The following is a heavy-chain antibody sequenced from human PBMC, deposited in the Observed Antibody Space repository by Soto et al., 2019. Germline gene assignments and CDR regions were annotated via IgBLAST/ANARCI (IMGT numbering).Heavy chain of an antibody. V-gene: IGHV3-23*01. Sequence: VGSLRLSCATSGLTFSDYAMSWVRQAPGGGLEWVSSMSGSSSTTYYADSVKGRFTISRDRSKNTLYLQMSSLRAEDTALYYCAKNQERELPRVIDFWGQGTLVTVSS. J-gene: IGHJ4*02. CDR2: MSGSSSTT. CDR1: GLTFSDYA. D-gene: IGHD1-7*01. CDR3: AKNQERELPRVIDF.